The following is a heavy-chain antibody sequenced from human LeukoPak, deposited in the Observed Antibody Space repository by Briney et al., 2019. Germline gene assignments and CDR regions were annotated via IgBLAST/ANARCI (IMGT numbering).Heavy chain of an antibody. CDR3: ARPGIAVAGEFFDC. J-gene: IGHJ4*02. CDR1: GFTFSSYS. Sequence: GGSLRLSCAASGFTFSSYSMNWVRQAPGKGLEWISFIRSSSSYIYYADSVKGRFTISRDNAKNSLYLQMNSLRAEDTAVYYCARPGIAVAGEFFDCWGQGTLVTVSS. V-gene: IGHV3-21*01. D-gene: IGHD6-19*01. CDR2: IRSSSSYI.